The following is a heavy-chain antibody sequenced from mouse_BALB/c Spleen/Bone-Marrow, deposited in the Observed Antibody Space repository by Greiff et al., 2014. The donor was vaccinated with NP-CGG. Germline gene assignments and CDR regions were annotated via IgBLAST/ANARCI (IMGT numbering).Heavy chain of an antibody. CDR2: INPSTGYT. CDR1: GYTFTSYW. Sequence: QVQLQQSGAELAKPGASVKMSCKASGYTFTSYWMHWVKQRPGQGLEWIGYINPSTGYTECNQKFKDKATLTADKSSSTAYMQLSSLTSEDSAVYYCAREYYGSSGYFDVWGAGTTVTVSS. J-gene: IGHJ1*01. V-gene: IGHV1-7*01. CDR3: AREYYGSSGYFDV. D-gene: IGHD1-1*01.